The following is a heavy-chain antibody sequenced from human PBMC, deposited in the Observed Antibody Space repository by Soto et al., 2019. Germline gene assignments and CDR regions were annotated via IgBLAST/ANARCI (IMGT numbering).Heavy chain of an antibody. J-gene: IGHJ4*02. CDR3: ARGLHSLFDY. CDR1: GFTFSNYG. Sequence: GSLRLSCAASGFTFSNYGMHWVRQAPGKGLEWVAVIWYDGNNKYYADSVKGRFTISRDNSNNTLYVQMTSLRAEDTAVYYCARGLHSLFDYWGQGTLVTVSS. CDR2: IWYDGNNK. D-gene: IGHD2-21*01. V-gene: IGHV3-33*01.